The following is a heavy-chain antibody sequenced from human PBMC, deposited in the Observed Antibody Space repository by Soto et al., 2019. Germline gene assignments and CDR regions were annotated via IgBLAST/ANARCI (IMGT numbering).Heavy chain of an antibody. J-gene: IGHJ6*02. CDR1: GFTFSSYS. CDR3: ARPSSSDLRYYGMDV. D-gene: IGHD6-6*01. CDR2: ISSSSSYI. V-gene: IGHV3-21*01. Sequence: GGSLRLSCAASGFTFSSYSMNWVRQAPGKGLEWVSSISSSSSYIYYADSVKGRFTISRDNAKNSLYLQMNSLRAEDTAVYYCARPSSSDLRYYGMDVWGQGTTVTVSS.